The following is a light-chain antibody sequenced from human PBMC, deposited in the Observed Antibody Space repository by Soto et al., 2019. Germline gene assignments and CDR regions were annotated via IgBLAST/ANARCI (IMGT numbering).Light chain of an antibody. CDR1: KNDIGVYDF. CDR3: KSYAGSNTYV. CDR2: EVV. J-gene: IGLJ1*01. V-gene: IGLV2-8*01. Sequence: QSVMTQPPSASGSPGQSVTISCPRTKNDIGVYDFFSCYQHHPGKAPRLIIYEVVQRPSGVPGRFSGSKSGNTASLTVSELQAADEADYFCKSYAGSNTYVFGSGTKVTVL.